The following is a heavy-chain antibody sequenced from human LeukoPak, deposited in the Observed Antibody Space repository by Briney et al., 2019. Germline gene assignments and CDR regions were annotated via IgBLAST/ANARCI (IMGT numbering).Heavy chain of an antibody. Sequence: SETLSLTCTVSGGSITNNYWSWIRQPPGKGLEWIGYIYASGNSNYNPSLKSRVTISVDTSKNQFSLKLSSVTAADTAVYYCARGGKQLVGDWGQGTLVTVSS. J-gene: IGHJ4*02. CDR1: GGSITNNY. D-gene: IGHD6-6*01. CDR2: IYASGNS. V-gene: IGHV4-4*08. CDR3: ARGGKQLVGD.